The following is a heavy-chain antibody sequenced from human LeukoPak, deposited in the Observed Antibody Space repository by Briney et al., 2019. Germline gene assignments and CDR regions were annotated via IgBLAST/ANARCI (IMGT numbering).Heavy chain of an antibody. V-gene: IGHV3-48*03. CDR1: GFTFSTYE. J-gene: IGHJ3*02. CDR2: IRSSGSNE. Sequence: GSLRLSCAASGFTFSTYEMNWVRQAPGKGLEWVSYIRSSGSNEYYADSVKGRFTISRDNAKNSLYLQMTSLRAEDTAVYYCARGGGAFDIWGQGTMVTVSS. CDR3: ARGGGAFDI.